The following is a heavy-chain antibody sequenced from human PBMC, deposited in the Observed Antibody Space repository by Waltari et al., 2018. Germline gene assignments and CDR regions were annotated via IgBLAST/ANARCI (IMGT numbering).Heavy chain of an antibody. CDR3: AKQKATVTSGFDY. CDR1: GFTFSISA. J-gene: IGHJ4*02. D-gene: IGHD4-17*01. V-gene: IGHV3-23*01. CDR2: ISGSGGST. Sequence: EVQLLESGGGLVQPGGSLRLSCAASGFTFSISAMSWVRQAPGKGLEWVSAISGSGGSTYYADSVKGRFTISRDNSKNTLYLQMNSLRAEDTAVYYCAKQKATVTSGFDYWGQGTLVTVSS.